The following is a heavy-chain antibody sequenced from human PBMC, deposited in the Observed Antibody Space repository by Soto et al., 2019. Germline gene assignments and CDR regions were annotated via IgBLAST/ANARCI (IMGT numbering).Heavy chain of an antibody. CDR3: ARADYGDRGLAFDS. CDR1: GGSTGCGGFY. J-gene: IGHJ4*02. D-gene: IGHD4-17*01. Sequence: QVQLLESGPGLVKTSQTLSLTCSVSGGSTGCGGFYWSWVRQHPGKGLEWIGYIYYTGSAYYSPSLKSRVSISVDTSKNQFSLILDSVTVADTAVYYCARADYGDRGLAFDSWGQGVLVTVSS. V-gene: IGHV4-31*03. CDR2: IYYTGSA.